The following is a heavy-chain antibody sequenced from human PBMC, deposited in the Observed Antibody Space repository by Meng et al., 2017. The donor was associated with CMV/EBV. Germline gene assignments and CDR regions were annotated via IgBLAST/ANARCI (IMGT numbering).Heavy chain of an antibody. CDR1: GWTFSDYY. D-gene: IGHD5-24*01. CDR3: ARGQRFRSFDY. J-gene: IGHJ4*02. CDR2: INHSGST. V-gene: IGHV4-34*01. Sequence: GSLRLSCAVYGWTFSDYYWSWIRQPPGKGLEWIGEINHSGSTNYNPSLKSRVTISVDTSKNQFSLKLSSVTAADTAVYYCARGQRFRSFDYWGQGTLVTVSS.